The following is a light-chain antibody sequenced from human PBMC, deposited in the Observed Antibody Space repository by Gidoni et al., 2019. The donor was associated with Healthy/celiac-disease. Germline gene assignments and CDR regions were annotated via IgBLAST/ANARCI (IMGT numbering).Light chain of an antibody. CDR2: KAS. V-gene: IGKV1-5*03. Sequence: DIQMTQSPSTLSASVGDRGTITCRASQSISSWLAWYQQKPGKAPKLLIYKASSLESGVPSRFRGSGSGTEFTLTISSLQPDDFATYYCQQYNSYSKTFGQGTKVEIK. CDR3: QQYNSYSKT. CDR1: QSISSW. J-gene: IGKJ1*01.